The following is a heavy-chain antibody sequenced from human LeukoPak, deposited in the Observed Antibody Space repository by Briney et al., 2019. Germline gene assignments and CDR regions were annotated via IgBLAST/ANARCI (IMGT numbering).Heavy chain of an antibody. V-gene: IGHV3-30*02. CDR2: YDGSNK. Sequence: YDGSNKYYADSVKGRLTISRDNSKNTLYLQMNSLRAEDTAVYYCAKGSRVRLSPRADAFDIWGQGTMVTVSS. D-gene: IGHD3-10*01. J-gene: IGHJ3*02. CDR3: AKGSRVRLSPRADAFDI.